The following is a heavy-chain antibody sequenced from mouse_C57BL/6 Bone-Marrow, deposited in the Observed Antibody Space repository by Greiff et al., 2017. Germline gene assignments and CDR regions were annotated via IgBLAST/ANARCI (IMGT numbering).Heavy chain of an antibody. CDR2: IYPRSGNT. V-gene: IGHV1-81*01. J-gene: IGHJ3*01. D-gene: IGHD2-1*01. CDR3: ARYQGNYGFAY. Sequence: QVQLQQSGAELARPGASVKLSCKASGYTFTSYGISWVKLRTGQGLEWIGEIYPRSGNTYYNEKFKGKATLTADKSSSTAYMELRSLTSEDSAVYFCARYQGNYGFAYWGQGTLVTVSA. CDR1: GYTFTSYG.